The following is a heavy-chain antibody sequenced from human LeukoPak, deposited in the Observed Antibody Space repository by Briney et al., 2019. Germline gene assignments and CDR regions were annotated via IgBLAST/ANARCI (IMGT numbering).Heavy chain of an antibody. CDR1: GFTVSSNY. D-gene: IGHD1-26*01. CDR3: ARDMRGSYYLTDY. V-gene: IGHV3-53*01. J-gene: IGHJ4*02. Sequence: GGSLRLSCAASGFTVSSNYMSCVRQAPGKGLEWVSVIYSGGSTYYADSVKGRFTISRDNSKNTLYLQMNSLRAEDTAVYYCARDMRGSYYLTDYWGQGTLVTVSS. CDR2: IYSGGST.